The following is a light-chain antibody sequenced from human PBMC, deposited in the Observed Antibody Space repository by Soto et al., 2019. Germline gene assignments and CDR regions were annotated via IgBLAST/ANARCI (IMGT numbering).Light chain of an antibody. Sequence: QSVLTQPASVSGSPGQSITISCTGNSNDVGGYNYVSWYQHHPGKAPKLMIYDVSNRPSGVSNRFSGSKSGNTASLTISGLQAEDEADYYCSSYTSSSTPYVFGTGTRSPS. J-gene: IGLJ1*01. CDR3: SSYTSSSTPYV. CDR1: SNDVGGYNY. CDR2: DVS. V-gene: IGLV2-14*03.